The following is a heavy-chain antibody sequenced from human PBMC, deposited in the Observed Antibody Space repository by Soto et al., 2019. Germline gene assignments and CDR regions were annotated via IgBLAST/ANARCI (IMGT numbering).Heavy chain of an antibody. J-gene: IGHJ5*02. Sequence: QVQLQESGPGLVKPSQTLSLTCTVSGGSLTSGGYYWSWIRQHPGMGLEWIAHIFHSGSTHHNPSLKSRVTISVATSQNPFSLNLTSVTAADTAVYYCARGGDSDNYFAPWGQGTLVAVSS. D-gene: IGHD2-21*02. CDR3: ARGGDSDNYFAP. CDR2: IFHSGST. V-gene: IGHV4-31*03. CDR1: GGSLTSGGYY.